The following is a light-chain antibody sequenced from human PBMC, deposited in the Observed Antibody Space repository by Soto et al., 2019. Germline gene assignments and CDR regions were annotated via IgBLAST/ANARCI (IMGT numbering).Light chain of an antibody. V-gene: IGKV3-20*01. CDR2: GAS. CDR1: QSVSSSY. Sequence: EIVLTQSPGTLSLSPGERATLSCRACQSVSSSYLAWYQQKPGQAPRLLIYGASSRATGIPDRFSGSGSGTDFTLTISSLEPEDFAVYYCQQYGSSGTFGQGTKVDIK. J-gene: IGKJ1*01. CDR3: QQYGSSGT.